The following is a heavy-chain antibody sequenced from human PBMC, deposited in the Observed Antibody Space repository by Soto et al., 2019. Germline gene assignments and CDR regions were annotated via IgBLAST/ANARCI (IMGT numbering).Heavy chain of an antibody. D-gene: IGHD2-15*01. V-gene: IGHV1-18*01. CDR2: ISVYNGNT. Sequence: QVQLVQSGAEVKKPGASVKVSCKASGYTFTSYGISWVRQAPGQGLEWMGWISVYNGNTNYAQKLQGRVTMTTDTSTSTAYMELRSLRSDDTAVYYCASDGERYCSGGSCQNWFDPWGQGTLVTVSS. CDR1: GYTFTSYG. CDR3: ASDGERYCSGGSCQNWFDP. J-gene: IGHJ5*02.